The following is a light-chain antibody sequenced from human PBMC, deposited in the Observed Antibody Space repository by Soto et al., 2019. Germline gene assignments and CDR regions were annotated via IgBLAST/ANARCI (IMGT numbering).Light chain of an antibody. CDR1: QSISWW. CDR2: KAS. Sequence: DIQMTQSPSTLSASVGDRVTITCRASQSISWWLAWYQQKPGKAPKLLIYKASTLESGVPSRFSGSGSGTEFTLTISSLQPDDFATYDCQQYNSYLSTFGQGTKLEIK. V-gene: IGKV1-5*03. CDR3: QQYNSYLST. J-gene: IGKJ2*01.